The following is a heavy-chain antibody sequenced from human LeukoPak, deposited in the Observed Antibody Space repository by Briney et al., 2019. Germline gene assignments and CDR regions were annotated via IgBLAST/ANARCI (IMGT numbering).Heavy chain of an antibody. Sequence: GGSLRLSCAASGFTFSTYAMTWVRQAPGKGLEWVSVISGSGDITYYADSVKGRFTISRDNSKNTLYLQMNSLRAEDTAVYYCAKEIRQLPYSRFFDYWGQGTLVTVSS. D-gene: IGHD6-13*01. CDR2: ISGSGDIT. V-gene: IGHV3-23*01. CDR3: AKEIRQLPYSRFFDY. J-gene: IGHJ4*02. CDR1: GFTFSTYA.